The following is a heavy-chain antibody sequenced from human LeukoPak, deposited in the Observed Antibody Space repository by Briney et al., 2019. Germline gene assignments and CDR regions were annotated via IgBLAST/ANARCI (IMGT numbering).Heavy chain of an antibody. Sequence: GGSLRLSCAASGFTFSSYAMSWVRQAPGKGLEWVANIKQDGSEKYYVDSVKGRFTISRDNAKNSLYLQMNSLRAEDTAVYYCARDGDGQLLPPYDYWGQGTLVTVSS. D-gene: IGHD1-26*01. J-gene: IGHJ4*02. CDR3: ARDGDGQLLPPYDY. CDR2: IKQDGSEK. CDR1: GFTFSSYA. V-gene: IGHV3-7*01.